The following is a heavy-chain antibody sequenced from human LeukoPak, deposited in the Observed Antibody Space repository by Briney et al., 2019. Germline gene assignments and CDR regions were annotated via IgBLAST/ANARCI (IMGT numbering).Heavy chain of an antibody. D-gene: IGHD6-19*01. CDR1: GFTFSSYA. CDR2: IIGSGGGT. V-gene: IGHV3-23*01. Sequence: PGRSLRLSCAASGFTFSSYAMNWVRQAPGKGLEWVSGIIGSGGGTYYADSVKGRFTISRDNSKNTAYLQMNSLKTEDTAVYYCTSRSRDSSGWGWGQGTLVTVSS. CDR3: TSRSRDSSGWG. J-gene: IGHJ4*02.